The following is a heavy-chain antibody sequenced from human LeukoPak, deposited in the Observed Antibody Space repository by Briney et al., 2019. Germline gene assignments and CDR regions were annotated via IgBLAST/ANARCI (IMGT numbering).Heavy chain of an antibody. CDR1: GGTFSSYA. Sequence: SVKVSCKASGGTFSSYAISWVRQAPGQGLEWMGGIIPIFGTANYAQKFQGRVTITTDESTNTAYMQLSSLRSDDTAVYYYARVKMAPDEYFQHWGQGTLVTVSS. CDR2: IIPIFGTA. D-gene: IGHD1-14*01. V-gene: IGHV1-69*05. CDR3: ARVKMAPDEYFQH. J-gene: IGHJ1*01.